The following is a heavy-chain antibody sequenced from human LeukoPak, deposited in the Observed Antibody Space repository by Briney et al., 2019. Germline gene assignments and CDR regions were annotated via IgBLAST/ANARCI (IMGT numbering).Heavy chain of an antibody. D-gene: IGHD6-13*01. J-gene: IGHJ4*02. V-gene: IGHV1-69*02. CDR2: IIPILGIA. CDR1: GGTFSSYT. Sequence: SVKVSCKASGGTFSSYTISWVRQAPGQGLEWMGRIIPILGIANYAQKFQGRVTITADKSTSTAYMELSSLRSEDTAVYYCARVGSSSWPKLDYWGQGTLVTVSS. CDR3: ARVGSSSWPKLDY.